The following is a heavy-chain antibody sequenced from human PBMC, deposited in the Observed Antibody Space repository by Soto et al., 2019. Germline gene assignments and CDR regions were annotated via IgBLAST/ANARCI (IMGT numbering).Heavy chain of an antibody. CDR1: GGSISSYY. Sequence: PSETLSLTCTVSGGSISSYYWSWIRQPPGKGLEWIGYIYYSGSTNYNPSLKSRVTISVDTSKNQFSLKLSSVTAADTAVYYCAREKTLWFGELRYYYGMDVWGQGTTVTVSS. D-gene: IGHD3-10*01. J-gene: IGHJ6*02. V-gene: IGHV4-59*01. CDR3: AREKTLWFGELRYYYGMDV. CDR2: IYYSGST.